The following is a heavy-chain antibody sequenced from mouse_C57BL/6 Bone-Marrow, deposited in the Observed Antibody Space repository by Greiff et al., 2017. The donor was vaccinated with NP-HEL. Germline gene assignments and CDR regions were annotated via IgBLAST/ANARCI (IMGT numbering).Heavy chain of an antibody. J-gene: IGHJ4*01. D-gene: IGHD1-1*01. V-gene: IGHV1-76*01. CDR2: IYPGSGNT. CDR1: GYTFTDYY. Sequence: QVQLQQSGAELVRPGASVKLSCKASGYTFTDYYINWVKQRPGQGLEWIARIYPGSGNTYYNEKFKGKATLTAEKSSSTAYMQLSSQTSEDSAVYFCARRLTTVVADYAMDYWGQGTSVTVSS. CDR3: ARRLTTVVADYAMDY.